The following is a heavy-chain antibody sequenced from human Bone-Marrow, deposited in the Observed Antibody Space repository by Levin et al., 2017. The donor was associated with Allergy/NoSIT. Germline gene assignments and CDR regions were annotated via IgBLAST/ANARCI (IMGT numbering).Heavy chain of an antibody. CDR2: IDYSGSS. V-gene: IGHV4-30-4*01. CDR1: GDSINSDDYY. D-gene: IGHD3-10*01. CDR3: ARGGRWSFSYYFDY. J-gene: IGHJ4*02. Sequence: PSETLSLTCTVSGDSINSDDYYWSWIRQPPGKGLEWIGYIDYSGSSYYNPSLKSRVTISVDTSKKEFSLNLRSVTAADTAVFYCARGGRWSFSYYFDYWGQGTRVTVSS.